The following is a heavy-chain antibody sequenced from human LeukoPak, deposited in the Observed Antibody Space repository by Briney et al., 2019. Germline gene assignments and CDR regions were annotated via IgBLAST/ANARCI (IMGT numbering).Heavy chain of an antibody. CDR3: ARDPYEDYYDSSGYYHMDV. J-gene: IGHJ6*03. V-gene: IGHV3-21*01. CDR2: ISSSSSYI. D-gene: IGHD3-22*01. Sequence: GGSLRLSCAAPGFTFSSYSMNWVRQAPGKGLEWVSSISSSSSYIYYADSVKGRFTISRDNAKNSLYLQMNSLRAEDTAVYYCARDPYEDYYDSSGYYHMDVWGQGTTVTVSS. CDR1: GFTFSSYS.